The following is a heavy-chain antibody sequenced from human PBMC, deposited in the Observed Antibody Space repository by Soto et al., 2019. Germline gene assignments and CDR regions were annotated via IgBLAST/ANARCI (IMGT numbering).Heavy chain of an antibody. CDR1: GYTLTELS. CDR3: ARSSSSSLTGPIEDYYYYMDV. D-gene: IGHD6-6*01. J-gene: IGHJ6*03. CDR2: FDPEDGET. V-gene: IGHV1-24*01. Sequence: GASVKVSCKVSGYTLTELSMHWVRQAPGKGLEWMGGFDPEDGETIYAQKFQGRVTMTEDTSTDTAYMELSSLRSEDTAVYYCARSSSSSLTGPIEDYYYYMDVWGKGTTVTVSS.